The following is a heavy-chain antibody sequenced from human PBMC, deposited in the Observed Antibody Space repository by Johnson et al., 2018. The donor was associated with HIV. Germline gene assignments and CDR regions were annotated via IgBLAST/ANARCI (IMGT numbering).Heavy chain of an antibody. CDR3: AKDHDYYDSSGSILGAFDI. CDR1: GFTFDDYA. CDR2: ISWNSGSI. J-gene: IGHJ3*02. V-gene: IGHV3-9*01. Sequence: VQLVESGGGLVQPGRSLRLSCAASGFTFDDYAMHWVRQAPGKGLEWVSGISWNSGSIGVADSVTGRFTISRDNAKNYLYLQMNCLRAEDTALYYCAKDHDYYDSSGSILGAFDIWGQGTMVIVSS. D-gene: IGHD3-22*01.